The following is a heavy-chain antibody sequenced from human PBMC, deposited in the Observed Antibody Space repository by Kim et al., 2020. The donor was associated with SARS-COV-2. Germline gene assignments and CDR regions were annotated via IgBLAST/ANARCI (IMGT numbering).Heavy chain of an antibody. CDR3: ARRITTSPNFFDP. V-gene: IGHV4-59*08. CDR1: DGSISNYY. Sequence: SETLSLTCTVSDGSISNYYWTWIRQPPGKGLEWIGYVYSSGSTNYNPSLKSRVIISLDTSKNHFSLKLTSVTAADTAVYYCARRITTSPNFFDPWGQGTLVAVSS. J-gene: IGHJ5*02. D-gene: IGHD1-1*01. CDR2: VYSSGST.